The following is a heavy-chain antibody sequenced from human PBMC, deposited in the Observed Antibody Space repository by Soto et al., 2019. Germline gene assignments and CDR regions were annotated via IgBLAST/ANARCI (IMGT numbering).Heavy chain of an antibody. CDR1: GYTFTGCY. V-gene: IGHV1-2*02. J-gene: IGHJ6*02. CDR3: ARDPHNELLFGLYGMDV. CDR2: INPNSGGT. D-gene: IGHD3-3*01. Sequence: ASVKVSCKASGYTFTGCYMHWVRQAPGQGLEWMGWINPNSGGTNYAQKFQGRVTMTRDTSISTAYMELSRLRSDDTAVYYCARDPHNELLFGLYGMDVWGQGTTLTVSS.